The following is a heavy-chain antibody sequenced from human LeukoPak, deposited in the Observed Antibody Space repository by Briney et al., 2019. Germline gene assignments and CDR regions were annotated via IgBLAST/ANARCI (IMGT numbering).Heavy chain of an antibody. V-gene: IGHV3-30*03. CDR3: ACTLRGAFDI. J-gene: IGHJ3*02. Sequence: GRSLRLSCAASGFTFSSYGMHWVRQAPGKGLEWVAVISYDGSNKYYADSVKGRFTISRDNSKNTLYLQMNSLRAEDTAVYYCACTLRGAFDIWGQGTMVTVSS. D-gene: IGHD5-12*01. CDR2: ISYDGSNK. CDR1: GFTFSSYG.